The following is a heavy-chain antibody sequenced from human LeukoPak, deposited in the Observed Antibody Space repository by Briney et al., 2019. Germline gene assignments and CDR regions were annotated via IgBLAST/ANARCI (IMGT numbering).Heavy chain of an antibody. CDR2: ISYDGSNK. D-gene: IGHD2-2*01. V-gene: IGHV3-30*18. Sequence: GGSLRLSCAASGFTFSSYGMHWVRQAPGKGLEWVAVISYDGSNKYYADSVKGRFTISRDNSKNTLYLQMNSLRAEDTAVYYCAKANCSSTSCPNWFDPWGQGTLVTVSS. CDR3: AKANCSSTSCPNWFDP. J-gene: IGHJ5*02. CDR1: GFTFSSYG.